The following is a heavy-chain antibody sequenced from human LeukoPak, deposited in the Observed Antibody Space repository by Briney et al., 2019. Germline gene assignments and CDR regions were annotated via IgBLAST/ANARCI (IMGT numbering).Heavy chain of an antibody. Sequence: GASVKVSCTVSGSSLSELSLYWVRQAPGKGLEWMGGFGVIDSETFYAQKFQGRVTMTEDSSTDPAYMELRSLTSDDTALYYCAAGRPYSLLDYWGQGTLVTVSS. J-gene: IGHJ4*02. D-gene: IGHD5-18*01. CDR1: GSSLSELS. V-gene: IGHV1-24*01. CDR2: FGVIDSET. CDR3: AAGRPYSLLDY.